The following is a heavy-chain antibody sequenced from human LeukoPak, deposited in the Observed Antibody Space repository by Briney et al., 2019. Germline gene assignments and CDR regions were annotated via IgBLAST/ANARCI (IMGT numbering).Heavy chain of an antibody. CDR3: ARAHHTMVRGVSGY. Sequence: GASVKVSCKASGYTFTSYRISWVRQAPGQGLEWMGWRNPNSGNTGYAQKFQGRVTMTRNTSISTAYMELSSLRSEDTAVYYCARAHHTMVRGVSGYWGQGTLVTVSS. V-gene: IGHV1-8*02. J-gene: IGHJ4*02. CDR1: GYTFTSYR. CDR2: RNPNSGNT. D-gene: IGHD3-10*01.